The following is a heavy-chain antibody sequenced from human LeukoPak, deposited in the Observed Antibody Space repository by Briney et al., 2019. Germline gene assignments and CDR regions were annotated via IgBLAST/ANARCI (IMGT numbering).Heavy chain of an antibody. D-gene: IGHD6-13*01. V-gene: IGHV4-34*01. Sequence: SETLSLTCAVYGGSFSGYYWSWIRQPPGKGLEWIGEINHSGSTNYNPSLKSRVTISVDASKDQFSLKLSSVTAADTAVYYCARGGQQLVRGWFDPWGQGTLVTVSS. CDR1: GGSFSGYY. J-gene: IGHJ5*02. CDR2: INHSGST. CDR3: ARGGQQLVRGWFDP.